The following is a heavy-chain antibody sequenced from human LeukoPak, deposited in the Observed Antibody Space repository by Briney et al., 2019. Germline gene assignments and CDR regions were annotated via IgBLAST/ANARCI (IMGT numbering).Heavy chain of an antibody. CDR2: ISSSGSTI. CDR3: ASSEGGSYSTQVNYFDY. V-gene: IGHV3-48*03. CDR1: GFTFSSYE. Sequence: GGSLRLSCAASGFTFSSYEMNWVRQAPGKGLEWVSYISSSGSTIYYADSVKGRFTISRDNAKNSLYLQMNSLRAEDTAVYYCASSEGGSYSTQVNYFDYWVQATLVTVSS. D-gene: IGHD1-26*01. J-gene: IGHJ4*02.